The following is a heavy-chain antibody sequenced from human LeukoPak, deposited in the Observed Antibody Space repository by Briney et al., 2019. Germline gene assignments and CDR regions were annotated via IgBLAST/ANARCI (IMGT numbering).Heavy chain of an antibody. D-gene: IGHD1-26*01. V-gene: IGHV4-59*01. Sequence: SETLSLTCTVSGGTISSYYWSWIRQPPGKGMEWIGNIYYSGITNYNPSLKSRVTISVHTSKNQFSLKLTSVTAADTAVYYCATFDYGSYAVYWGQGTLVTVSS. J-gene: IGHJ4*02. CDR3: ATFDYGSYAVY. CDR2: IYYSGIT. CDR1: GGTISSYY.